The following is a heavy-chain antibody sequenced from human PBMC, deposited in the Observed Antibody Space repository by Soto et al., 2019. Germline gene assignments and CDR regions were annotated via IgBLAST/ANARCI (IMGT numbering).Heavy chain of an antibody. V-gene: IGHV3-7*01. CDR1: GFTFSSYW. CDR2: IKQDGSEK. Sequence: VGSLRLSCAASGFTFSSYWMSWVRQAPGKGLEWVANIKQDGSEKYYVDSVKGRFTISRDNAKNSLYLQMNSLRAEDTAVYYCARALLWFGELSPFDYWGQGTLVSVSS. J-gene: IGHJ4*02. CDR3: ARALLWFGELSPFDY. D-gene: IGHD3-10*01.